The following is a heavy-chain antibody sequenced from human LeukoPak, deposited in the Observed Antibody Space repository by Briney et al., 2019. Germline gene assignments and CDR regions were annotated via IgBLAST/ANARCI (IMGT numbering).Heavy chain of an antibody. Sequence: SETLSLTCTVSGGSISSNSYYWGWIRQPPGKGLEWIGNIYYSGSTYYNPSLKSRVTISVDTSKNQFSLKLSSVTAADTAVYYCARQSVDILTLNWLDPWGQGTLVTVSS. CDR2: IYYSGST. D-gene: IGHD3-9*01. J-gene: IGHJ5*02. CDR3: ARQSVDILTLNWLDP. CDR1: GGSISSNSYY. V-gene: IGHV4-39*01.